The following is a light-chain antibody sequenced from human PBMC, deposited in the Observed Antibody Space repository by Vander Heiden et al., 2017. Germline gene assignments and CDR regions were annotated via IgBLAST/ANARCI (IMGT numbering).Light chain of an antibody. CDR1: QNINTN. V-gene: IGKV3-15*01. CDR3: QQYKDWPRGT. CDR2: GAY. Sequence: EIVMTQSPATLSVSPGEKATLSCRASQNINTNLAWYQQKPGQAPRLLIYGAYTRATRIPARFSGDRSGTEFTLTISSLQSEDFAIYYCQQYKDWPRGTFGQGTKVEIK. J-gene: IGKJ1*01.